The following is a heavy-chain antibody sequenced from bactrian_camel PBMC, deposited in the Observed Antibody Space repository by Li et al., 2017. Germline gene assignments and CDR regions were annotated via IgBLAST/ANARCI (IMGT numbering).Heavy chain of an antibody. V-gene: IGHV3S63*01. Sequence: HVQLVESGGGSVQSGGSLRLSCAASGYSACIGWFRQAPGKEREGVARIYTNGGSTYYADSVKGRFTISQDNGKNTLYLQMNSLKPEDTAMYYCAARRSSTTIVVVTTLDPYEYNYWGQGTQVTVS. CDR2: IYTNGGST. J-gene: IGHJ4*01. CDR3: AARRSSTTIVVVTTLDPYEYNY. CDR1: GYSAC. D-gene: IGHD2*01.